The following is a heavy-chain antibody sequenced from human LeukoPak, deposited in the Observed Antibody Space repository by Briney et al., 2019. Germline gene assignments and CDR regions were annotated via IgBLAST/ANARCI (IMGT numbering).Heavy chain of an antibody. D-gene: IGHD3-3*01. CDR2: ISGSGGRT. Sequence: SGGSLRLSCAASGFTFSNYAMSWVSQAPEKGLEWVSAISGSGGRTYYADSAKGRFTISRDNSKNTLYLQMNSQRGEDTAVYYCAKVRITGDERYFDYWGQGPVVIVSS. J-gene: IGHJ4*02. V-gene: IGHV3-23*01. CDR3: AKVRITGDERYFDY. CDR1: GFTFSNYA.